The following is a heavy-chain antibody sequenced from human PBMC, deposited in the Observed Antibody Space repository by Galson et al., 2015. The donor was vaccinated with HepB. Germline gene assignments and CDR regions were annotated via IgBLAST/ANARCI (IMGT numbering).Heavy chain of an antibody. Sequence: SETLSLTCTVSGGSISSSSYFWAWIRQSPGKGLEWIGSIYYNGGTYYNPSLKSRVTISVDTSKNQFSLKLNSMTAADTAVYYCATTKVLSYYMDVWGQGTTVTVSS. D-gene: IGHD2-2*01. J-gene: IGHJ6*02. CDR3: ATTKVLSYYMDV. CDR1: GGSISSSSYF. V-gene: IGHV4-39*01. CDR2: IYYNGGT.